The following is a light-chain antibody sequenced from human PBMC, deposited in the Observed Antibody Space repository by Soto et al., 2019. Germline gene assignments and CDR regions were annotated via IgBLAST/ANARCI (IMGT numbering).Light chain of an antibody. CDR2: EVS. CDR3: SSYAGSNNVV. Sequence: QSALTQPSSASGSPGQSVTISCTGTSSDVGGYNYVSWYQQHPGKAPKLMIYEVSKRPSGVPDRFSGSKSGNTASLTVSGLQAEDEADYYCSSYAGSNNVVFGGGTQLTV. CDR1: SSDVGGYNY. J-gene: IGLJ2*01. V-gene: IGLV2-8*01.